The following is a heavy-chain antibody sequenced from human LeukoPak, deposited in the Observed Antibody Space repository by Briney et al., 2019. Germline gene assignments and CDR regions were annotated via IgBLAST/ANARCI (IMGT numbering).Heavy chain of an antibody. CDR2: INHSGST. D-gene: IGHD6-19*01. J-gene: IGHJ4*02. CDR1: GGSFSGYY. CDR3: ARVSRNRAVAGY. V-gene: IGHV4-34*01. Sequence: SGTLSLTCAVYGGSFSGYYWSWIRQPPGKGLEWIGEINHSGSTNYNPSLKSRVTISVDTSKNQFSLKLSSGTAADTAVYYCARVSRNRAVAGYWGQGTLVTVSS.